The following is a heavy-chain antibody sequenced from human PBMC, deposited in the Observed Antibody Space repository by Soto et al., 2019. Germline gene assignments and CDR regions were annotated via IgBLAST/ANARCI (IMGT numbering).Heavy chain of an antibody. CDR1: GYTFTSHY. CDR2: LNPSDGST. CDR3: AREAESFDY. J-gene: IGHJ4*02. Sequence: ASVKVSCKASGYTFTSHYMHWVRQAPGQGLEWVALLNPSDGSTSYAQKFQGRVNMTRDTSTSTVYMELSSLRSEDTAVYYCAREAESFDYWGQGTLVTVSS. V-gene: IGHV1-46*01. D-gene: IGHD6-19*01.